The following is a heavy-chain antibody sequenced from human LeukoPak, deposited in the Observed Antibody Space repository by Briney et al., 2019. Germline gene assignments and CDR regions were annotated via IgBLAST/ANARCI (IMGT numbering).Heavy chain of an antibody. CDR3: AKDHSADGWPTFEY. CDR2: ISSSSSTI. CDR1: GFTFSSYS. Sequence: GGSLRLSCAASGFTFSSYSMNWVRQAPGKGLEWVSYISSSSSTIYYADSVKGRFTISRDNAKNSLYLQMNSLRVDDSAIYYCAKDHSADGWPTFEYWGRGTLVTVSS. J-gene: IGHJ4*02. V-gene: IGHV3-48*04. D-gene: IGHD5-24*01.